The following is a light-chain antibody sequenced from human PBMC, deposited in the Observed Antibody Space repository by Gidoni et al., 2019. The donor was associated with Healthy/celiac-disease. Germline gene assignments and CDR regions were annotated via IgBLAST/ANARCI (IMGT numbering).Light chain of an antibody. J-gene: IGLJ2*01. Sequence: SYELTQPPSVSVSPGQTARITCSGDALPNQYAYWYQQKPGQAPVRVIYKASERPSGIPERFSGSSSGTTVTLTISGVRAEDEADYYCQSADSSGTYEVFGGGTKLTVL. V-gene: IGLV3-25*03. CDR1: ALPNQY. CDR2: KAS. CDR3: QSADSSGTYEV.